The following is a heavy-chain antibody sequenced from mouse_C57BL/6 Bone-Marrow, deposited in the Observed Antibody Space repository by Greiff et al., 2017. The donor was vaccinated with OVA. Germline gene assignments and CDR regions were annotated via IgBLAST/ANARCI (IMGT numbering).Heavy chain of an antibody. J-gene: IGHJ1*03. CDR3: ARCSSSYWYFDV. Sequence: VQLQESGPELVKPGASVKISCKASGYAFSSSWMNWVKQRPGKGLEWIGRIYPGDGDTNYNGKFKGKATLTADKSSSTAYMQLSSLTSEDSAVYCCARCSSSYWYFDVWGTGTTVTVSS. V-gene: IGHV1-82*01. CDR1: GYAFSSSW. CDR2: IYPGDGDT. D-gene: IGHD1-1*01.